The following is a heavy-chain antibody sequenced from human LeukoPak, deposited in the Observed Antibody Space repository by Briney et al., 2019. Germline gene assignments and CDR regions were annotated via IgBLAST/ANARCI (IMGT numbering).Heavy chain of an antibody. D-gene: IGHD1-14*01. Sequence: GGSLRLSCAASGFTFSSYEMNWVRQAPGKGLEWVSYISSSGSTMYYADSVKGRFTISRDNAKNSLSLQMNNLRAEDTAVYYCARSPAGANYYLDVWGKGTTVTISS. V-gene: IGHV3-48*03. CDR2: ISSSGSTM. CDR1: GFTFSSYE. CDR3: ARSPAGANYYLDV. J-gene: IGHJ6*03.